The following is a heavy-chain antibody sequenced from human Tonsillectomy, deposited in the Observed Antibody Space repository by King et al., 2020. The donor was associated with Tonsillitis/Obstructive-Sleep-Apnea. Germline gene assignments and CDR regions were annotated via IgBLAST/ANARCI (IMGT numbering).Heavy chain of an antibody. J-gene: IGHJ6*02. Sequence: EQLVQSGVEVKKPGESLRISCKGSGYSFTSYWISWVRQMPGKGLEWMGRIDPSDSYTNYSPSFQGHVTISADKSISTAYLQWSSLKASDTAMYYCARQTFTMTIRAIGGMDVWGQGTTVTVSS. CDR3: ARQTFTMTIRAIGGMDV. D-gene: IGHD3-22*01. CDR2: IDPSDSYT. CDR1: GYSFTSYW. V-gene: IGHV5-10-1*03.